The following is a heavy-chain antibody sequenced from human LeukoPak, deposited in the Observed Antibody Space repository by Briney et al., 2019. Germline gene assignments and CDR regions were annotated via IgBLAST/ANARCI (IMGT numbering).Heavy chain of an antibody. CDR2: ISWSSGSI. CDR3: AKDNRRHYTSGPNPDSLH. D-gene: IGHD6-19*01. V-gene: IGHV3-9*01. J-gene: IGHJ4*02. CDR1: GFIFNNYA. Sequence: GGPLRLSCAGSGFIFNNYAMHWVRQPPGKGLEWVSGISWSSGSIDYADSVKGRFTISRDNAKNSLYLQMNSLRVEDTAFYYCAKDNRRHYTSGPNPDSLHWGQGALVTVSS.